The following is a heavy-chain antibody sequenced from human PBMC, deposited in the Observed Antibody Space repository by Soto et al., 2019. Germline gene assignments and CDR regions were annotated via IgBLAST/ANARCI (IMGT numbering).Heavy chain of an antibody. CDR1: GGTFSSYT. D-gene: IGHD2-15*01. J-gene: IGHJ4*02. Sequence: QVQLVQSGAEVKNPGSSVRVSCTPSGGTFSSYTISWVRQAPGQGLEWMGRIVPITGMTRYAQKFQGRLTITAVTSTTTAYLELSSLTSEDSAVYFCSRGVASLVDSWGQGTQVTVSS. CDR3: SRGVASLVDS. V-gene: IGHV1-69*02. CDR2: IVPITGMT.